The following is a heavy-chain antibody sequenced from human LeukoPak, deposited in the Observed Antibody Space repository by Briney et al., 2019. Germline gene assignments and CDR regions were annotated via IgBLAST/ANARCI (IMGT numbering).Heavy chain of an antibody. CDR1: GFTFSSYW. D-gene: IGHD3-10*01. CDR2: IKQDGSEK. Sequence: PGGSLGLSCAASGFTFSSYWMSWVRQAPGKGLEWVANIKQDGSEKYYVDSVKGRFTISRDNAKNSLYLQMNSMRAEDTAVYYCARGGDLNFGEFHVWGQGTLVTVSS. J-gene: IGHJ4*02. CDR3: ARGGDLNFGEFHV. V-gene: IGHV3-7*01.